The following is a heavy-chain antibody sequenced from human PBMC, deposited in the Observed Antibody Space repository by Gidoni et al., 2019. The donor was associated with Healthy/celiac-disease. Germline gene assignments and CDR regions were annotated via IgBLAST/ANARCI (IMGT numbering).Heavy chain of an antibody. CDR2: ISSSSSYI. D-gene: IGHD5-12*01. J-gene: IGHJ5*02. CDR1: GFTFSSYS. Sequence: EVQLVESGGGLVKPGGSLRLSCAASGFTFSSYSMNWVRQAPGKGLGWVSSISSSSSYIYYADSVKGRFTISRDNAKNSLYLQMNSLRAEDTAVYYCARDSRDGYNLGAWGQGTLVTVSS. V-gene: IGHV3-21*01. CDR3: ARDSRDGYNLGA.